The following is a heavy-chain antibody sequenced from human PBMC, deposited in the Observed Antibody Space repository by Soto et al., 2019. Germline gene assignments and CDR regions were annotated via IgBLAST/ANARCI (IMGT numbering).Heavy chain of an antibody. J-gene: IGHJ4*02. Sequence: LSLTCTVSGVSISSSSYYWGWIRQLPGKGLEWIGSIYYSGSTYYNPSLKSRVTISVDTSKNQFSLKLSSVTAADTAVYYCARQHYDILTGYYNPGYWGQGTLVTVSS. CDR3: ARQHYDILTGYYNPGY. CDR1: GVSISSSSYY. D-gene: IGHD3-9*01. V-gene: IGHV4-39*01. CDR2: IYYSGST.